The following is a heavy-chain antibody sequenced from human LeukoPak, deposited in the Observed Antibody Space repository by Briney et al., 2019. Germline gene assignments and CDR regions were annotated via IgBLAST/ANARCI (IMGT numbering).Heavy chain of an antibody. Sequence: GGSLRLSCAASGFTFSTSGMHWVRQAPGKGLEWVANIKQDGSEKYYVDSVKGRFTISRDNAKNSLYLQMNSLRAEDTAVYYCARGVRPALYYYYYYMDVWGKGTTVTVSS. CDR3: ARGVRPALYYYYYYMDV. CDR2: IKQDGSEK. J-gene: IGHJ6*03. CDR1: GFTFSTSG. D-gene: IGHD6-6*01. V-gene: IGHV3-7*01.